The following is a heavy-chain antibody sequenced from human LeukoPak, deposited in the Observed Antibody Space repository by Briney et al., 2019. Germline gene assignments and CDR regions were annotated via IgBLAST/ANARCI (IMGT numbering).Heavy chain of an antibody. V-gene: IGHV4-59*01. J-gene: IGHJ6*02. D-gene: IGHD5-12*01. CDR3: ARDRTYRGXSTTYXXAMDV. CDR2: IYYSGST. CDR1: GGSIRGYY. Sequence: SETLSLTCTVSGGSIRGYYWSWIPKPPGKGLEWIGYIYYSGSTQYNPSLKSPVTISVDTSKTQFSLKLNSVTAADTAIYYCARDRTYRGXSTTYXXAMDVWGQGTXVTVSS.